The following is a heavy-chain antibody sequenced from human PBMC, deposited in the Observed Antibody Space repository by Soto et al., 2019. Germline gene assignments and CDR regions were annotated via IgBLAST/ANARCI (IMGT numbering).Heavy chain of an antibody. CDR2: ISSSGSTI. V-gene: IGHV3-11*01. D-gene: IGHD2-15*01. CDR3: ASIGWRGALGY. Sequence: GGSLRLSCAASGFTFSDYYMSWIRQAPGKGLEWDSYISSSGSTIYYADSVKGRFTISRDNAKNSLYLQMNSLSAEDTAVYYCASIGWRGALGYWGQGTLVTVSS. CDR1: GFTFSDYY. J-gene: IGHJ4*02.